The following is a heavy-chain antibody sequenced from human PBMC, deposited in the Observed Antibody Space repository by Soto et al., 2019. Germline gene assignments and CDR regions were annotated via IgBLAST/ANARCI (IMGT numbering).Heavy chain of an antibody. D-gene: IGHD3-10*01. Sequence: QVXLVQSGAEVRTPGASVKVSCKASGYTFTSYDINWVRQATGQGPEWMGWMNPDSGNTGYVQKFQGRVTMTRNTAISTAYMELSSLRSEDTAVYYCARSVGGSNVNFDYWGQGTLVTVSS. V-gene: IGHV1-8*01. CDR1: GYTFTSYD. J-gene: IGHJ4*02. CDR3: ARSVGGSNVNFDY. CDR2: MNPDSGNT.